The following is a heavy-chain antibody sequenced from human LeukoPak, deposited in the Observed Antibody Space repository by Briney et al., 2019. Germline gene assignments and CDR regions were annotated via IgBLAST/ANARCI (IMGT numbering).Heavy chain of an antibody. CDR3: ARVYPTLIVVVPAAKTYYMDV. V-gene: IGHV4-34*01. J-gene: IGHJ6*03. CDR1: GESFSGYY. D-gene: IGHD2-2*01. Sequence: PSETLSLTCTAYGESFSGYYWSWIRQPPGKGLEWIGEINHSGSTNYNPSLKSRVTISVDTSKNQFSLKLSSVTAADTAVYYCARVYPTLIVVVPAAKTYYMDVWGKGTTVTVSS. CDR2: INHSGST.